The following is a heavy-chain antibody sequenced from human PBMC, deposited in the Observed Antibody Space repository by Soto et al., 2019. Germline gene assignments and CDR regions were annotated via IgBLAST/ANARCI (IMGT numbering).Heavy chain of an antibody. V-gene: IGHV4-34*01. Sequence: ETLSLTCAVYGGSFSGYYWSWIRQPPGKGLEWIGEINHSGSTNYNPSLKSRVTISVDTPKNQFSLKLSSVTAADTAVYYCARGRSQYNWNYQFDYWGQGTLVT. J-gene: IGHJ4*02. D-gene: IGHD1-7*01. CDR1: GGSFSGYY. CDR3: ARGRSQYNWNYQFDY. CDR2: INHSGST.